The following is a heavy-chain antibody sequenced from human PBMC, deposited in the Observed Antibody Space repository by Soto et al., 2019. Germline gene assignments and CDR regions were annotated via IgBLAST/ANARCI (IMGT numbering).Heavy chain of an antibody. D-gene: IGHD3-16*01. J-gene: IGHJ4*02. Sequence: GGSLRLSCAASGFTFSSYAMSWVRQAPGKGLEWVSAISGSGGSTYYADSVKGRFTISRDNSKNTLYLQMNSLRAEDTAVYYCAKDESDYVWGSLDYWGQGTLVTVSS. V-gene: IGHV3-23*01. CDR1: GFTFSSYA. CDR3: AKDESDYVWGSLDY. CDR2: ISGSGGST.